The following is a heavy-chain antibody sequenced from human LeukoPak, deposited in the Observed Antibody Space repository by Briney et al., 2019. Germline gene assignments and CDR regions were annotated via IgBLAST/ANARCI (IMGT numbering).Heavy chain of an antibody. J-gene: IGHJ4*02. D-gene: IGHD3-10*01. CDR1: GFTFSSYA. Sequence: PGGSLRLSCAASGFTFSSYAMSWVRQAPGKGLEWVSAISGSGGSTYYADSVKGRFTISRDNSKNTLYLQMNSVRAEDPAVYYCAKDRFFTMVRGVDYWGQGTLVTVSS. V-gene: IGHV3-23*01. CDR2: ISGSGGST. CDR3: AKDRFFTMVRGVDY.